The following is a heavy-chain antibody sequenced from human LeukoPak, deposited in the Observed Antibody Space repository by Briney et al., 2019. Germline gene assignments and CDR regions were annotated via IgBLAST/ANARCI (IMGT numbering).Heavy chain of an antibody. Sequence: PSETLSLTCTVSGGSISSYFWSWIRQPPGKGLEWIGYIYYSGSTNYNPSLKSRVTISVDTSKNQFSLKVSSVTAADTAVYYCARRGYCSSTSCGFFDPWGQGTLVTVSS. CDR3: ARRGYCSSTSCGFFDP. CDR2: IYYSGST. J-gene: IGHJ5*02. CDR1: GGSISSYF. V-gene: IGHV4-59*08. D-gene: IGHD2-2*01.